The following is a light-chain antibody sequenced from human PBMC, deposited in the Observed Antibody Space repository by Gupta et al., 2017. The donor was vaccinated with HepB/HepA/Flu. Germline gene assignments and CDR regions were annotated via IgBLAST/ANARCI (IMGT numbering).Light chain of an antibody. CDR3: SSHADSIYVL. CDR1: ISDIGVYKY. CDR2: EVY. V-gene: IGLV2-8*01. Sequence: QSALTQPPSASGSPGQSVTISCTGTISDIGVYKYVSWYQQYPGKAPRLMIYEVYKRPSGVPDRFAGSKSGNTASLTVSGRQPDDEADYYCSSHADSIYVLFGGGTKLTVL. J-gene: IGLJ2*01.